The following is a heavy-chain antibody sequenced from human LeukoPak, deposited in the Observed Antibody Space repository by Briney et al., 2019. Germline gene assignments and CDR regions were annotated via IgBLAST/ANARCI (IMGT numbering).Heavy chain of an antibody. CDR2: IYHSGST. CDR1: GGSISSSNW. V-gene: IGHV4-4*02. Sequence: PSETLSLTCAVSGGSISSSNWWSWVRQPPGKGLEWIGEIYHSGSTNYNPSLKSRVTISVDTSKNQFSLKLSSVTAADTAVYYCARVFGGRSVHYDFWSGYYYYYYMDVWGKGTTVTVSS. CDR3: ARVFGGRSVHYDFWSGYYYYYYMDV. J-gene: IGHJ6*03. D-gene: IGHD3-3*01.